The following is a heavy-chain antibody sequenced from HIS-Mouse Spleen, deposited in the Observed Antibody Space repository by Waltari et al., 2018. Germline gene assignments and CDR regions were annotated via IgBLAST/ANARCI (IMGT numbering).Heavy chain of an antibody. CDR2: ISYDGSNK. CDR1: GFPFRSYG. V-gene: IGHV3-30*18. CDR3: AKDKHHAFDY. J-gene: IGHJ4*02. Sequence: QVQLVESGGGVVQPGRSLTLPCAASGFPFRSYGMHWVRQAPGKGLEWVAVISYDGSNKYYADSVKGRFTISRDNSKNTLYLQMNSLRAEDTAVYYCAKDKHHAFDYWGQGTLVTVSS.